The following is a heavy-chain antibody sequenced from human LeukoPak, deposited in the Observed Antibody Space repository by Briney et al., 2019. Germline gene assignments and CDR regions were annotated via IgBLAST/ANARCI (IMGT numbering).Heavy chain of an antibody. CDR2: IYHAGST. D-gene: IGHD7-27*01. J-gene: IGHJ4*02. V-gene: IGHV4-4*02. CDR3: ARWGPYFDY. CDR1: GGPIISSNW. Sequence: SETLSLTCGVSGGPIISSNWWSWFRQPPGKGLEWIGEIYHAGSTNYNPSLKSRVTISVDTSRNQFSLRLTSVTAADTAVYYFARWGPYFDYWCQGTLVTVSS.